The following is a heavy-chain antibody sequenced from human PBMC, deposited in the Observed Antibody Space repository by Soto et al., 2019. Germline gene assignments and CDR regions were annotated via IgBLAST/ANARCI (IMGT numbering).Heavy chain of an antibody. CDR1: GGSISSYY. V-gene: IGHV4-59*01. D-gene: IGHD3-22*01. J-gene: IGHJ4*02. Sequence: SETLCLTCTVSGGSISSYYWSGIRQPPGKGLEWIGYIYYSGSTNYNPSLKSRVTISVDTSKNQFSLKLSSVTAADTAVYYCARSSYYDSSGYPDYWGQGTLVTVS. CDR2: IYYSGST. CDR3: ARSSYYDSSGYPDY.